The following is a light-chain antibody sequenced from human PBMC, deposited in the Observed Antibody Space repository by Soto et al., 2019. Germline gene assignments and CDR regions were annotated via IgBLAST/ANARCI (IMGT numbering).Light chain of an antibody. CDR1: QTITSW. V-gene: IGKV1-5*01. CDR2: DAS. CDR3: QQHNSYPWT. Sequence: DIQMTQSPSTPSASVGDRVTISCRASQTITSWLAWYQQKPGKAPKLLIYDASSLESGVPSRFSGSGSGTEFTLTISSLQPDDFATYYCQQHNSYPWTFGQGTKVDIK. J-gene: IGKJ1*01.